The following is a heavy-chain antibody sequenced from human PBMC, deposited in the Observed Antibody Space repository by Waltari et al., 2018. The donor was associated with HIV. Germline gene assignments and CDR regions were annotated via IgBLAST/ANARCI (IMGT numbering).Heavy chain of an antibody. D-gene: IGHD2-21*01. Sequence: QVQLEQSGAEVKKPGASVKVSCKTSGYIFTDYYLNWLRQAPGQGLEWVGQINTKESSTTNAHNFTARVSLTMDTAVNPAYMDLRRLKSGATAVYYCARERRYPTRHNTVVGSPGDDWGQGTQVIVSS. J-gene: IGHJ4*02. CDR2: INTKESST. V-gene: IGHV1-2*06. CDR1: GYIFTDYY. CDR3: ARERRYPTRHNTVVGSPGDD.